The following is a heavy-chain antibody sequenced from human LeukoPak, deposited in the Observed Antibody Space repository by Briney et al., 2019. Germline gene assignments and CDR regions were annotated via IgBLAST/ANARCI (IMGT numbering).Heavy chain of an antibody. Sequence: GGSLRLSCAASGFAFSSYAMSWVRQATGKGLEWVSAISGSGGSTYYADSVKGRFTISRDNSKDTLYLQMNSLRAEDTAVYYCARISGSSKKYFQHWGQGTLATVSS. D-gene: IGHD1-26*01. CDR1: GFAFSSYA. CDR3: ARISGSSKKYFQH. V-gene: IGHV3-23*01. CDR2: ISGSGGST. J-gene: IGHJ1*01.